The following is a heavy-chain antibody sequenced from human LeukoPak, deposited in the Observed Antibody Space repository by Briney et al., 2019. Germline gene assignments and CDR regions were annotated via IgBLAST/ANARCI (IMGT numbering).Heavy chain of an antibody. CDR3: GRRSRSTWNYRRGDY. CDR1: GGSISSDSYY. CDR2: IYYSGST. J-gene: IGHJ4*02. V-gene: IGHV4-39*01. Sequence: SETLSLTCTVSGGSISSDSYYWGWIRQPPGKGLQWIGCIYYSGSTYYKPSLKSRVTISVDTSKNQFSLKLTSVTAADTAVYYCGRRSRSTWNYRRGDYWGQGTLVTASS. D-gene: IGHD1-7*01.